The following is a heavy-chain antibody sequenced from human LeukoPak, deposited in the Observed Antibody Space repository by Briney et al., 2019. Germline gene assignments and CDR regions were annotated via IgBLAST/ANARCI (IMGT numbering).Heavy chain of an antibody. CDR3: ARDGAIVVVPAARWFDP. J-gene: IGHJ5*02. V-gene: IGHV1-8*02. D-gene: IGHD2-2*01. CDR2: MNPNSGNT. CDR1: GYTFTSYD. Sequence: ASVKVSCKASGYTFTSYDINWVRQATGQGLEWMGWMNPNSGNTGYAQKFQGRVTMTRDTSTSTVYMELSSLRSEDTAVYYCARDGAIVVVPAARWFDPWGQGTLVTVSS.